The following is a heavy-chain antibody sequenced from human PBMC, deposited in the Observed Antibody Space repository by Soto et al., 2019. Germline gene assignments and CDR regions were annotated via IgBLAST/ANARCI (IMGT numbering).Heavy chain of an antibody. CDR3: ARARTRSNYVYYGMDV. Sequence: GGSLRLSCAASGFTFSSYAMHWVRQAPGKGLEYVSAISSNGGSTYYADSVKGRFTISRDNSKNTLYLQMGSLRAEDMAVYYCARARTRSNYVYYGMDVWGQGTTVTVSS. J-gene: IGHJ6*02. CDR2: ISSNGGST. CDR1: GFTFSSYA. D-gene: IGHD1-1*01. V-gene: IGHV3-64*02.